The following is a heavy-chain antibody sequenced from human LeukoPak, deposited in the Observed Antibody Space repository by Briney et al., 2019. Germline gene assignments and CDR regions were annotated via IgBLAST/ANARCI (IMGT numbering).Heavy chain of an antibody. D-gene: IGHD6-19*01. J-gene: IGHJ4*02. CDR2: ISGSGGST. CDR1: GFTFSSYA. CDR3: AKDQDSSGSEPFDY. V-gene: IGHV3-23*01. Sequence: PGGSLRLSCAASGFTFSSYAMSWVRQAPGKGLEWVSVISGSGGSTYYADSVKGRFTISRDNSKNTLYLQMNSLRAEDTAVYYCAKDQDSSGSEPFDYWGQGTLVTVSS.